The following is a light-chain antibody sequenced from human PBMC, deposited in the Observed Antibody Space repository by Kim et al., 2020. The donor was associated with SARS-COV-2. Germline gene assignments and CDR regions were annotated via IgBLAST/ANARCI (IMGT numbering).Light chain of an antibody. J-gene: IGLJ3*02. CDR2: EDD. Sequence: NFMLTQPHSVSESPGKTVTISCTRGSGSIYDNYVQRYQQRPGGVPTVVIYEDDLRPSGVSVRFSGSIDNSSNSASPANSGLKTEDEADYYCQSYNRDNELFGGGTQLTVL. CDR3: QSYNRDNEL. V-gene: IGLV6-57*04. CDR1: SGSIYDNY.